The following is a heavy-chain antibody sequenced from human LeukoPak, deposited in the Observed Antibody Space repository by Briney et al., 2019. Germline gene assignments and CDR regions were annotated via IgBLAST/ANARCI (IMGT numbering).Heavy chain of an antibody. CDR2: TSSSSSYT. D-gene: IGHD2-15*01. Sequence: PGGSLRLSCAASGFTFSDYYMSWIRQAPGKGLEWVSYTSSSSSYTNYADSVKGRFTISRDNAKNSLYLQMNSLRAEDTAVYYCARGRYCSGGSCDYFDYWGQGTLVTVSS. CDR3: ARGRYCSGGSCDYFDY. V-gene: IGHV3-11*06. J-gene: IGHJ4*02. CDR1: GFTFSDYY.